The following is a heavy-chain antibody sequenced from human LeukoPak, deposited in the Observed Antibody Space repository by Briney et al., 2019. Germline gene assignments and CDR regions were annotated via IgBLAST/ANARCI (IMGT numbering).Heavy chain of an antibody. D-gene: IGHD2-15*01. CDR3: ARGRPTRGYCSGGSCYNPWFDP. J-gene: IGHJ5*02. Sequence: GESLKISCKASGYTFTSYGISWVRQAPGQGLEWMGWISAYNGDTNYAQKLQGRVTMTTDTSTSTAYMELRSLRSDDTAVYYCARGRPTRGYCSGGSCYNPWFDPWGQGTLVTVSS. CDR1: GYTFTSYG. V-gene: IGHV1-18*01. CDR2: ISAYNGDT.